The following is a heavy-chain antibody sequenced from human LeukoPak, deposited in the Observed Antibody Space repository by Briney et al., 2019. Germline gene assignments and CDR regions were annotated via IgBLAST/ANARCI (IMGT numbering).Heavy chain of an antibody. J-gene: IGHJ4*02. CDR2: ISADSATT. Sequence: PGGSLRLSCTASGFTFGDYAMTWVRQAPGKGLEWVSVISADSATTFYADSVKGRFTISRDNAKNTVFLQMSSLRAEDTALYYCARKSASGNYPLDYWGQGTLVTVSS. D-gene: IGHD3-10*01. V-gene: IGHV3-23*01. CDR3: ARKSASGNYPLDY. CDR1: GFTFGDYA.